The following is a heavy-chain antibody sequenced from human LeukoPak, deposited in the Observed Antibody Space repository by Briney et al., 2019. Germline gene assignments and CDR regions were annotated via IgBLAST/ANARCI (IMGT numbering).Heavy chain of an antibody. CDR3: ARTIVVVIEYYLGY. J-gene: IGHJ4*02. Sequence: GGSLRLSCAASGFTFSSYWMSWVRQAPGKGLEWVANIKQDGSEKYYVDSVKGRFTISRDNAKNSLYLQMNSLRAEDTAVYYCARTIVVVIEYYLGYWGQGTLVTVSS. CDR2: IKQDGSEK. CDR1: GFTFSSYW. V-gene: IGHV3-7*04. D-gene: IGHD3-22*01.